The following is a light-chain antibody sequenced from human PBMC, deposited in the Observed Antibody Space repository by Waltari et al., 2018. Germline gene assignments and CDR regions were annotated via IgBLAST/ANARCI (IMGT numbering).Light chain of an antibody. J-gene: IGKJ1*01. Sequence: DIQMTQPPSSVSASVGDRVTITCRASQGISNWLAWYQQKPGKAPKLLIYSASILQTGVPSRFSGSGSGTDFTLTISNLQPEDFATYFCQQGNSFPPTFGQGTKVEVK. V-gene: IGKV1-12*01. CDR2: SAS. CDR3: QQGNSFPPT. CDR1: QGISNW.